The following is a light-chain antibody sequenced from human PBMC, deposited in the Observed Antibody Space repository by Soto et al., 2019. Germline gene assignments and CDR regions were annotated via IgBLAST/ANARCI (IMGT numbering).Light chain of an antibody. V-gene: IGLV1-47*01. Sequence: QSVVTQTPSASGTPGQGVTISCSGSSSNIGNNYVYWFQHLPGTAPKLVIFRNNERPSGVPDRFSGSRSGTSASLAISGLRSDDEADYYCATWDDSLSGVVFGGGTKLTVL. CDR2: RNN. CDR3: ATWDDSLSGVV. CDR1: SSNIGNNY. J-gene: IGLJ2*01.